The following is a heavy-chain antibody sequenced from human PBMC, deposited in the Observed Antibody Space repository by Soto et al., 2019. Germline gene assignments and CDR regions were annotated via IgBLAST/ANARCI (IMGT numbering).Heavy chain of an antibody. CDR1: GYTFTGYY. J-gene: IGHJ5*02. V-gene: IGHV1-2*02. Sequence: ASVKVSCKASGYTFTGYYMHWVRQAPGQGLEWMGWIIPNNGGTNYAQKFQGRVTMTRDASISTAYMELSGLRSDDTAVYYCARDQTITPLMSYFDPWGQGTLVTVSS. CDR2: IIPNNGGT. D-gene: IGHD1-26*01. CDR3: ARDQTITPLMSYFDP.